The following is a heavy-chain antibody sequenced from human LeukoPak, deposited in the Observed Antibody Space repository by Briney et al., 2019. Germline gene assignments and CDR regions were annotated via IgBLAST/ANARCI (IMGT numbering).Heavy chain of an antibody. Sequence: QTGWSLRLSCAASGFTFSDHYMDWVRQAPGKGLEWVGRTRNKANSYTTEYAASVKGRFTISRDDSKNSLYLQMNSLKTEDTAVYYCARIVVVVVAATDYYGMDVWGQGTTVTVSS. J-gene: IGHJ6*02. CDR1: GFTFSDHY. CDR2: TRNKANSYTT. CDR3: ARIVVVVVAATDYYGMDV. D-gene: IGHD2-15*01. V-gene: IGHV3-72*01.